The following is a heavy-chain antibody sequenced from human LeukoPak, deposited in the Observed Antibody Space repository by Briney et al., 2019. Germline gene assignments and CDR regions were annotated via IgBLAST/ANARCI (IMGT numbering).Heavy chain of an antibody. D-gene: IGHD3-22*01. CDR2: IYHSGST. V-gene: IGHV4-4*02. J-gene: IGHJ4*02. CDR1: GGSISSSNW. CDR3: ASLYYYDSSGYHDY. Sequence: SETLSLTCAVSGGSISSSNWWSWVRQPPGKGLEWIGEIYHSGSTNYNPSLKSRVTISVDKSKNQSSLKLSSVTAADTAVYYCASLYYYDSSGYHDYWGQGTLVTVSS.